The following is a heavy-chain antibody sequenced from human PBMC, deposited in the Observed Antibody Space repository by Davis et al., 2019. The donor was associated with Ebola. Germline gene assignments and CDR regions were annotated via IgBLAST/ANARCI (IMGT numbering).Heavy chain of an antibody. J-gene: IGHJ6*02. D-gene: IGHD2-8*02. CDR1: GGSISSSSYY. Sequence: GSLRLSCTVSGGSISSSSYYWGWIRQPPGKGLEWIGSIYYSGSTYYNPSLKSRVTISVDTSKNQFSLKLSSVTAADTAVYYCASSTTYCTGGVCYKDYYYYGMDVWGQGTTVTVSS. V-gene: IGHV4-39*01. CDR2: IYYSGST. CDR3: ASSTTYCTGGVCYKDYYYYGMDV.